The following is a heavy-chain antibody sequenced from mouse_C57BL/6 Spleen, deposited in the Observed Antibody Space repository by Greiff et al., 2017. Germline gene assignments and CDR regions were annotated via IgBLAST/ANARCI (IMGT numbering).Heavy chain of an antibody. CDR3: ARYYYGSSYGAMDY. J-gene: IGHJ4*01. Sequence: QVQLQQPGAELVKPGASVKLSCKASGYTFTSYWMHWVKQRPGRGLEWMGRIDPNSGGTKYNEKFKSKATLTVDKPSSTAYMQLSSLTSEDSAVYYCARYYYGSSYGAMDYWGQGTSVTVSS. D-gene: IGHD1-1*01. CDR2: IDPNSGGT. CDR1: GYTFTSYW. V-gene: IGHV1-72*01.